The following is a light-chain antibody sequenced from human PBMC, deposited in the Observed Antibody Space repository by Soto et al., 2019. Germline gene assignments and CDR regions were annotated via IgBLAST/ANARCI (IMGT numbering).Light chain of an antibody. CDR2: AAS. V-gene: IGKV1-27*01. CDR1: QGIGVY. J-gene: IGKJ4*01. Sequence: DIQMTQSPSSLSASLGDRVTITCRASQGIGVYLAWFQQKPGNVPKLLIYAASTLQSGVPSLCSGSGSGTDFTLTISSLQPEYVATYYWQKYNSAPLTFGGGTKVEIK. CDR3: QKYNSAPLT.